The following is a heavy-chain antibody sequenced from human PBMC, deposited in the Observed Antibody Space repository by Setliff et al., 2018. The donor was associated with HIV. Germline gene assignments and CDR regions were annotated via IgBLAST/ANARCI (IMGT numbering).Heavy chain of an antibody. V-gene: IGHV4-39*01. CDR3: ARGGVAASDI. CDR1: GGSISSSSYY. D-gene: IGHD6-13*01. J-gene: IGHJ3*02. CDR2: IYYSGST. Sequence: PSETLSLTCTVSGGSISSSSYYWGWIRQPPGKGLEWIGSIYYSGSTYYNPSLKSRVTISVDTSKNQFSLKLSSVTAADTAVYYCARGGVAASDIWGQGTMVTVS.